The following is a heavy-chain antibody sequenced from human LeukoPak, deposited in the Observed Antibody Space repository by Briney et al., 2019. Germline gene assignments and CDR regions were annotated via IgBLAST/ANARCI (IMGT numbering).Heavy chain of an antibody. Sequence: GGSLRLSCAASGLYVGRYWMNWVRQAPGKGLEWVSYISSSGSSIYYADSVKGRFTISRDNAKNSLYLQMNSLRADDTAVYYCARDPSWIQLWFDYWGQGTLVTVSS. V-gene: IGHV3-48*03. CDR1: GLYVGRYW. J-gene: IGHJ4*02. CDR3: ARDPSWIQLWFDY. CDR2: ISSSGSSI. D-gene: IGHD5-18*01.